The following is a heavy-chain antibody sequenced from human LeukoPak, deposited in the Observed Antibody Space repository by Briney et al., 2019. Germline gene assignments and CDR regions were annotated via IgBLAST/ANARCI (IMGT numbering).Heavy chain of an antibody. CDR2: IKQDGSEK. V-gene: IGHV3-7*01. CDR1: GFTFSSYW. CDR3: AREPIPAAFDI. D-gene: IGHD2-2*01. J-gene: IGHJ3*02. Sequence: PGGSLRLSCAASGFTFSSYWMNWVRQAPGKGLEWVANIKQDGSEKYYVDSVKGRFTISRDNAKNSLYLQMNSLRAEDTAVYYCAREPIPAAFDIWGQGTMVTVSS.